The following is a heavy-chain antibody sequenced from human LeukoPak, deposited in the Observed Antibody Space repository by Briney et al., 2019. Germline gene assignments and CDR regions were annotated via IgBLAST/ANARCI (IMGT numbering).Heavy chain of an antibody. V-gene: IGHV3-49*03. CDR1: GFTFVDYL. J-gene: IGHJ4*02. CDR2: ISGGTT. Sequence: GGSLRLSCTASGFTFVDYLMSRFRQAPGKGLEWVGFISGGTTEYAASVKGRFTISRADSTSIAYLQMNSLTTEDTAVYYCSRGSGWLSVYWGQGTLVTVSS. CDR3: SRGSGWLSVY. D-gene: IGHD6-19*01.